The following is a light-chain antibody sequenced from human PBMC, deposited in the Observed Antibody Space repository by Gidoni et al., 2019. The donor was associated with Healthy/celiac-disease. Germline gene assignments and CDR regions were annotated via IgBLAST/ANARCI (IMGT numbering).Light chain of an antibody. V-gene: IGLV2-23*02. CDR3: CSYAGSSTSYWV. CDR2: DVG. Sequence: QSALTQPAPVSGSPVQSITISCTGTSSDSGSYNLVSWYQQHPGKAPKLMIYDVGKRPSGVSNRFSGSKSGNTASLTISGLQAEDEADYYCCSYAGSSTSYWVFGGGTKLTVL. J-gene: IGLJ3*02. CDR1: SSDSGSYNL.